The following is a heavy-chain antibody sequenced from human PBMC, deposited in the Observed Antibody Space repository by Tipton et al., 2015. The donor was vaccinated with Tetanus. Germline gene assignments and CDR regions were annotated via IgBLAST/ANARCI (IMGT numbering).Heavy chain of an antibody. V-gene: IGHV4-59*01. Sequence: TLSLTCSVSGDSIRCSYWSWIRQPPGKGLEWIGHIFHSGSTNYNPSLKSRVTMSIDTSERQFSLKLTSVTSADTAVYYCVRGRGLGAYSYGFEYWGQGALVTVSS. D-gene: IGHD5-18*01. CDR3: VRGRGLGAYSYGFEY. J-gene: IGHJ4*02. CDR2: IFHSGST. CDR1: GDSIRCSY.